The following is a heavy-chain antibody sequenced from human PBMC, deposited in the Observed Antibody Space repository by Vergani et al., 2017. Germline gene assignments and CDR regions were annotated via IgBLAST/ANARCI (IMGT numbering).Heavy chain of an antibody. D-gene: IGHD3-22*01. CDR2: ISNSGNTI. CDR3: ARKHISNYYDSSGYYYMGYYYGMDV. Sequence: EVQLLESGGGLVQPGGSLRLSCAASGFTFSSYAMSWVRQAPGKGLEWVSYISNSGNTIEYADSVKGRFSISRDNAKNSLYLQMNSLRAEDTAVYYCARKHISNYYDSSGYYYMGYYYGMDVWGQGTTVTVSS. V-gene: IGHV3-48*04. CDR1: GFTFSSYA. J-gene: IGHJ6*02.